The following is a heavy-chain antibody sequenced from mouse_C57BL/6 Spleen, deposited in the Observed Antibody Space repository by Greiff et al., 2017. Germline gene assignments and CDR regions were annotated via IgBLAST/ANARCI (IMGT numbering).Heavy chain of an antibody. CDR2: LNPSHGGT. D-gene: IGHD2-1*01. CDR3: ARSYGNFYAMDY. Sequence: QVQLQQPGTELVKPGASVKLSCKASGYTFTSYWMHWVKQRPGPGLALIGNLNPSHGGTTYNDKCKSKARLTVDKSSSTAYMQRSSLTTEDSAVYYCARSYGNFYAMDYCGQGTSVTVSS. V-gene: IGHV1-53*01. J-gene: IGHJ4*01. CDR1: GYTFTSYW.